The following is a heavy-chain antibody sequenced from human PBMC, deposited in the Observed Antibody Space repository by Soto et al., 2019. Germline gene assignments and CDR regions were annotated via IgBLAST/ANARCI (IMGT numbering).Heavy chain of an antibody. CDR1: GGTFSTYT. D-gene: IGHD4-4*01. J-gene: IGHJ5*02. CDR3: AGDPDSHYNDSHASSYP. V-gene: IGHV1-69*08. CDR2: IIPIIGII. Sequence: QVQLVQSGAEVKKPGSSVKVSCKASGGTFSTYTITWVRQAPGQGLEWMGRIIPIIGIINYAQKFQGRVTISADXLXGQXYMELTGLRSDDTAVYYCAGDPDSHYNDSHASSYPWGQGTLVTVSS.